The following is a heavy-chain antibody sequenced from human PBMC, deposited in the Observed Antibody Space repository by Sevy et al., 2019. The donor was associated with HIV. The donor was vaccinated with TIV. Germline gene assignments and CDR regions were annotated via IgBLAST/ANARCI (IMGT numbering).Heavy chain of an antibody. Sequence: GESLKISCKSSGYSFTSYWIGWVRQMPGKGLEWMGIIYPGDSDIRYSPSFQGQVTITAAKSINTAYLQWSSLKASDSAMDYCARDRLGYCSRTSCSGGDYWGQGTLVTVSS. CDR1: GYSFTSYW. D-gene: IGHD2-2*01. CDR2: IYPGDSDI. J-gene: IGHJ4*02. V-gene: IGHV5-51*01. CDR3: ARDRLGYCSRTSCSGGDY.